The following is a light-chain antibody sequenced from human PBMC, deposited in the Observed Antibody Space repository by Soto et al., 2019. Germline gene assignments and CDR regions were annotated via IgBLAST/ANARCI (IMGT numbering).Light chain of an antibody. V-gene: IGLV1-47*01. CDR2: RNN. J-gene: IGLJ2*01. CDR3: AAWDDSLRGPV. CDR1: SSNIGSNY. Sequence: QAVVTQPPSASGTPGQRVTISCSGSSSNIGSNYVYWYQQLPGTAPKLLIYRNNQRPSGVPDRFSGSRSGTSASLAISGLRSEDEAGYYCAAWDDSLRGPVFGGGTKLTVL.